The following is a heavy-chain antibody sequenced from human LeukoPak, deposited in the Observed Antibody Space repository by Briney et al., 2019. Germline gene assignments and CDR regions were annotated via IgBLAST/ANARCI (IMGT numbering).Heavy chain of an antibody. J-gene: IGHJ6*02. CDR3: ARRYSSSWYAGDYYHYGMDV. V-gene: IGHV1-8*01. D-gene: IGHD6-13*01. CDR2: MNPNSGNT. Sequence: ASVTVSCKASAYTFTSYDINWVRQAAGQGLEGMGWMNPNSGNTGYAQKFQGRVTMTRNTSISTAYMELSSLRSEDTAVYYCARRYSSSWYAGDYYHYGMDVWGQGTTVTVSS. CDR1: AYTFTSYD.